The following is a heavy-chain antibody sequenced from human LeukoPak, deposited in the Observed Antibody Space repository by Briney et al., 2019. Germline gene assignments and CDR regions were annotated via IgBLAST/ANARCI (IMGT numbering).Heavy chain of an antibody. CDR2: IIPIFGTA. CDR3: ARSRRDIVGATTDWFDP. D-gene: IGHD1-26*01. Sequence: SVKVSCKASGGTFSSYAISWVRQAPGQGLEWMGGIIPIFGTANYAQKFQGRVTITADESTSTAYMELSSLRSEDTAVYYCARSRRDIVGATTDWFDPWGQGTLVTVSS. CDR1: GGTFSSYA. V-gene: IGHV1-69*13. J-gene: IGHJ5*02.